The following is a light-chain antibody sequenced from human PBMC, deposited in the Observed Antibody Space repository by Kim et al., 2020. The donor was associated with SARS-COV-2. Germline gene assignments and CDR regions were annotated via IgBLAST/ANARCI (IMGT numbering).Light chain of an antibody. CDR2: GAS. V-gene: IGKV3-15*01. Sequence: EIVMTQSPATLSVSPGERATLSCRASQSVSSNLAWYQQKPGQAPRLLIYGASTRATGIPARFSGSGSGTEFTLTISSLQSEDFAVYYCQQYNNWPGLTFGGGTKLEI. J-gene: IGKJ4*01. CDR1: QSVSSN. CDR3: QQYNNWPGLT.